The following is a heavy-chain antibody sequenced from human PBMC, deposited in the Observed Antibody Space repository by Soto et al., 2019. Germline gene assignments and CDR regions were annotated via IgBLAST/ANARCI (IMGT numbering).Heavy chain of an antibody. CDR2: ISYDGSNK. Sequence: GGSLTLSCAASGFTFSSYALHWVRQAPGKGLEWVAVISYDGSNKYYADSVKGRFTISRDNSKNTLYLQMNSLRAEDTAVYYCAKDLYDSSGYYFYAFDIWGQGTMVTVSS. CDR3: AKDLYDSSGYYFYAFDI. J-gene: IGHJ3*02. CDR1: GFTFSSYA. D-gene: IGHD3-22*01. V-gene: IGHV3-30*18.